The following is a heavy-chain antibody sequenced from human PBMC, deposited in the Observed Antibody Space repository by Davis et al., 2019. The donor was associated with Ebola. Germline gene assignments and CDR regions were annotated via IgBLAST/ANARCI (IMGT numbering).Heavy chain of an antibody. J-gene: IGHJ4*02. CDR2: ISGSGGST. D-gene: IGHD2-15*01. CDR1: GFTFSSYA. Sequence: GGFLRLSCAASGFTFSSYAMSWVRQAPGKGLEWVSAISGSGGSTYYADSVKGRFTISRDNSKNTLYLQMNSLRAEDTAVYYCAKDPLVVVAATSGFDYWGQGTLVTVSS. V-gene: IGHV3-23*01. CDR3: AKDPLVVVAATSGFDY.